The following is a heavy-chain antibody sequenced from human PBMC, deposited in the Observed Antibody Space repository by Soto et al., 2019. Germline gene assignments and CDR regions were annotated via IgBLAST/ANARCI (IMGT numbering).Heavy chain of an antibody. CDR1: GAPITTTKW. CDR3: QKQTISYTWGV. CDR2: LSRGDER. Sequence: QVQLQESGPGLVKPSETLSLTCTVSGAPITTTKWWAWVRLPPGKGLEWIGELSRGDERSSTPSLEGRLTMALDKSNNPFSMNLTSVTAADTAVYYGQKQTISYTWGVWGLGTSVTVSS. D-gene: IGHD3-16*01. J-gene: IGHJ6*02. V-gene: IGHV4-4*02.